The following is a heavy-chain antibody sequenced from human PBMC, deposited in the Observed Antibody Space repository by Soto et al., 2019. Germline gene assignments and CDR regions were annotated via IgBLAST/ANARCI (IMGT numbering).Heavy chain of an antibody. J-gene: IGHJ4*02. D-gene: IGHD5-12*01. V-gene: IGHV1-46*01. CDR1: GYTFTSYY. CDR3: ARGGMSGYDPPPGHFDY. Sequence: QVQLVQSGAEVKKPGASVKVSCKASGYTFTSYYMHWVRQAPGQGLEWMGIINPSGGSTSYAQKFQGRVTMTRDTSTSTVYMELSSLRSEDTAVYYCARGGMSGYDPPPGHFDYWGQGTLVTVSS. CDR2: INPSGGST.